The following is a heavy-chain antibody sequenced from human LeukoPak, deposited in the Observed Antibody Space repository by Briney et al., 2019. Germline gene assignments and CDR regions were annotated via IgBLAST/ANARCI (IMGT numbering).Heavy chain of an antibody. Sequence: GGSLRLSCAASGFTFSSYAMSWVRQTPGKGLEWVANIKEDGSEKNYVDSVKGRFTLSRDNAKNSLYLQMNSLRAEDTAVYYCARSGSDFDYWGQGTLVSVSS. V-gene: IGHV3-7*01. CDR3: ARSGSDFDY. J-gene: IGHJ4*02. D-gene: IGHD3-3*01. CDR1: GFTFSSYA. CDR2: IKEDGSEK.